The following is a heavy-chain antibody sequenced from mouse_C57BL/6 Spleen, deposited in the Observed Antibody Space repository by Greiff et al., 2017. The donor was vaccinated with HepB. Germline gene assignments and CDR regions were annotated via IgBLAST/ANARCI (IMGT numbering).Heavy chain of an antibody. CDR1: GYAFSSSW. D-gene: IGHD1-1*01. CDR3: ASHTTVGDFDV. CDR2: IYPGDGDT. V-gene: IGHV1-82*01. J-gene: IGHJ1*03. Sequence: QVQLQQSGPELVKPGASVKISCKASGYAFSSSWMNWVKQRPGKGLEWIGRIYPGDGDTNYNGKFKGKATLTADKASSTAYMQLSSLTSEDSAVYFCASHTTVGDFDVWGTGTTVTVSS.